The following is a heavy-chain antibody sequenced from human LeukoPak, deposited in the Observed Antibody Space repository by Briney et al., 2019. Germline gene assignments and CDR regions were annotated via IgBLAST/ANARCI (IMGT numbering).Heavy chain of an antibody. V-gene: IGHV4-4*02. CDR1: GGSISSGNW. CDR3: AREVGGDFDALDY. J-gene: IGHJ4*02. CDR2: IFHSGST. D-gene: IGHD4-17*01. Sequence: SGTLSLTCAVSGGSISSGNWWSWVRQPPGKGLQWIGEIFHSGSTNYNPSLKSRVTISVDNSKNQLSLTLTSVTAADTAVYYCAREVGGDFDALDYWGQGTLVTVSS.